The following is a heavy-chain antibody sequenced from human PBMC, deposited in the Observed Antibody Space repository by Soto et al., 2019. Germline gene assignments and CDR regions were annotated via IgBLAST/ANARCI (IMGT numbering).Heavy chain of an antibody. CDR1: GGSITTGGRY. V-gene: IGHV4-31*02. Sequence: QVRLQEWGPGLVKPSQTLSLKCSVSGGSITTGGRYWSWIRQLPGKGLEWIGDIYYSGNTYYNASLKSRVTISVEAAKNQFSLKLSSVTAADTAVYYCAQALVFTGGDGFDIWARGDWSPSLQ. D-gene: IGHD1-1*01. J-gene: IGHJ3*02. CDR2: IYYSGNT. CDR3: AQALVFTGGDGFDI.